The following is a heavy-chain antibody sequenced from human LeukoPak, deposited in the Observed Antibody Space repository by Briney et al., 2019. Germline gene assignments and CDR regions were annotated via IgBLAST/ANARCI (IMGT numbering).Heavy chain of an antibody. CDR2: ISYDGSNK. V-gene: IGHV3-30-3*01. J-gene: IGHJ6*02. CDR3: ARGGYYDSSAQRRYGMHV. CDR1: GFTFSSYA. Sequence: GGSLRLSCAASGFTFSSYAMHWVRQAPGKGLEWVAVISYDGSNKYYADSVKGRFTISRDNSKNTLYLQMNSLRAEDTAVYYCARGGYYDSSAQRRYGMHVWGQGTTVTVSS. D-gene: IGHD3-22*01.